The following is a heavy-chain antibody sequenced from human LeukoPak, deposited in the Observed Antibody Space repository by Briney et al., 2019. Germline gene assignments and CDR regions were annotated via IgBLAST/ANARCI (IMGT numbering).Heavy chain of an antibody. CDR2: ISAYNGNT. D-gene: IGHD6-19*01. CDR1: GYTFTSYG. J-gene: IGHJ4*02. V-gene: IGHV1-18*01. Sequence: ASVKVSCKASGYTFTSYGISWVRQAPGQGLEWMGWISAYNGNTNYAQKLQGRVTMTTDTSASTAYMELSSLRSEDTAVYYCAREKIAVAGSTGFDYWGQGTLVTVSS. CDR3: AREKIAVAGSTGFDY.